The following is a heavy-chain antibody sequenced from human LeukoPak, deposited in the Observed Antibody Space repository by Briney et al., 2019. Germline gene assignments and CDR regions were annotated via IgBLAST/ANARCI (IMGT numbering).Heavy chain of an antibody. V-gene: IGHV3-9*01. Sequence: GRSLRLSCAASGFTFDDYAMHWVRQAPGQGLEWVSGISWNSGSIGYADSVKGRFTISRDNAKNSLYLQMNSLRAEDTALYYCAKDESHLLYYNWFDPWGQGTLVTVSS. CDR2: ISWNSGSI. CDR1: GFTFDDYA. D-gene: IGHD3-9*01. J-gene: IGHJ5*02. CDR3: AKDESHLLYYNWFDP.